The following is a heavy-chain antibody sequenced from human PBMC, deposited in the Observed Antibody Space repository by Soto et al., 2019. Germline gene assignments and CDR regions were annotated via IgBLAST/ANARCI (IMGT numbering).Heavy chain of an antibody. D-gene: IGHD1-1*01. CDR1: GXTFSDFY. CDR2: ISSGSTNI. V-gene: IGHV3-11*01. Sequence: QVQLVESGGGLVKPGGSLRLSCAASGXTFSDFYMSWIRQAPGKGLEWISYISSGSTNIFYADSVKGRFTVSRDNAKNSVYLQMDSLRAEDTAVYYCARDRNAAGSDYWGQGTLVTVSS. J-gene: IGHJ4*02. CDR3: ARDRNAAGSDY.